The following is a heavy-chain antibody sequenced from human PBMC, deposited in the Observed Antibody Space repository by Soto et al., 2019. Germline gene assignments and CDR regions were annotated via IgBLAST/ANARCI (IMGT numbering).Heavy chain of an antibody. V-gene: IGHV1-18*01. D-gene: IGHD3-10*01. CDR1: GYTFTSYG. CDR3: ARVGGYYGSGSYRYYYGMDV. Sequence: EASVKVSCKASGYTFTSYGISWVRQAPGQGLEWMGWISAYNGNTNYAQKLQGRVTMTTDTSTSTAYMELRSLRSDDTAVYYCARVGGYYGSGSYRYYYGMDVWGQGTTVTVSS. CDR2: ISAYNGNT. J-gene: IGHJ6*02.